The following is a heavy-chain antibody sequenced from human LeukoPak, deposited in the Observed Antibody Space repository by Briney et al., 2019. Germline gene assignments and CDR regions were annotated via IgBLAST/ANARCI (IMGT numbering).Heavy chain of an antibody. CDR2: ISGSGGST. CDR3: IGSSSWTFFGY. D-gene: IGHD6-13*01. V-gene: IGHV3-23*01. Sequence: PGGSLRLSCAASGFTFSSYAMSWVRQAPGKGLEWVSAISGSGGSTYYADSVKGRFTISRDNSKNKNMLYLQMNSLRAEDTAVYYCIGSSSWTFFGYWGQGALVTVSS. J-gene: IGHJ4*02. CDR1: GFTFSSYA.